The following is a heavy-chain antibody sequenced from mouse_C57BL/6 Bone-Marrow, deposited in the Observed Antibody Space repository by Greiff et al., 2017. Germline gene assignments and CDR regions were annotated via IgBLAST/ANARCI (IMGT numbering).Heavy chain of an antibody. CDR2: IYPGSGNT. Sequence: QVHVKQSGPELVKPGASVKISCKASGYSFTSYYIHWVKQRPGQGLEWIGWIYPGSGNTKYNEKFKGKATLTADTSSSTAYMQLSSLTSEDSAVYYCARDGYYVGWYFDVWGTGTTVTVSS. D-gene: IGHD2-3*01. CDR3: ARDGYYVGWYFDV. CDR1: GYSFTSYY. V-gene: IGHV1-66*01. J-gene: IGHJ1*03.